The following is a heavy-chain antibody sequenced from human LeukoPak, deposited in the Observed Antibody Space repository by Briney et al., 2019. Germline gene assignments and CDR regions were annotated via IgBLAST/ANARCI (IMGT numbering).Heavy chain of an antibody. CDR3: ARDVRSPTYYDSSGYHDY. V-gene: IGHV3-53*01. CDR2: IYSGGST. CDR1: GFTVSSNY. D-gene: IGHD3-22*01. Sequence: GGSLRLSCAASGFTVSSNYMSWVRQAPGKGLEWVSVIYSGGSTYYADSVKGRFTISRDNSKNTLYLQMNSLRAEDTAVYYCARDVRSPTYYDSSGYHDYWGQGTLVTVSS. J-gene: IGHJ4*02.